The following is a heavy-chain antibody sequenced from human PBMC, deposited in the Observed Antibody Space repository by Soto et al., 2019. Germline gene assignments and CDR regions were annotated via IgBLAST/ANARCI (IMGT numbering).Heavy chain of an antibody. J-gene: IGHJ6*02. CDR1: WGTIVDLG. CDR2: ISGSGGST. Sequence: AWGFLRHSCAAAWGTIVDLGVSRVRQAPGKGLEWVSAISGSGGSTYYADSVKGRFTISRDNSKNTLYLQMNSLRAEDTAVYYCAKVRYCTNGVCYPLPAYGMDVWGQGTTVTVSS. D-gene: IGHD2-8*01. CDR3: AKVRYCTNGVCYPLPAYGMDV. V-gene: IGHV3-23*01.